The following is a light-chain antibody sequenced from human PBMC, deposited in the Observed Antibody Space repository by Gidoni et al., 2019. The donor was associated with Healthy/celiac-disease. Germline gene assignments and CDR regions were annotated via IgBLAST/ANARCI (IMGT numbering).Light chain of an antibody. CDR2: DVS. CDR1: SSDVGGYNY. V-gene: IGLV2-11*01. CDR3: CSYAGSYTPLV. Sequence: QSALTQPRSVSGSPGQSFTTSWTGTSSDVGGYNYVSWYQQPPGKAPKLMIYDVSKPPSGVPDRFSGSKSGNTASLTISGLQAEDEADYYCCSYAGSYTPLVFGGGTKLTVL. J-gene: IGLJ2*01.